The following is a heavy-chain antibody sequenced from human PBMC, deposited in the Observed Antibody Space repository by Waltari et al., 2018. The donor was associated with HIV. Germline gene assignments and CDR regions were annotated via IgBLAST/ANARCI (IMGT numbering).Heavy chain of an antibody. D-gene: IGHD6-19*01. V-gene: IGHV3-49*03. CDR3: TTSKRSSGWYAGY. CDR1: GFTFGEYA. J-gene: IGHJ4*02. CDR2: IRSKAYGGTT. Sequence: EVQLVESGGGLVQPGRSLRLSCTASGFTFGEYAMSWFRQAPGKGLEWVGFIRSKAYGGTTEYAASVKGRFTISRDDSKSIAYLQMNSLKTEDTAVYYCTTSKRSSGWYAGYWGQGTLVTVSS.